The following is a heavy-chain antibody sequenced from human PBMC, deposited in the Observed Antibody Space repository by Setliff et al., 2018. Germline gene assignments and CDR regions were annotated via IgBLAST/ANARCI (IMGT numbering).Heavy chain of an antibody. V-gene: IGHV3-48*04. CDR2: ISSSGSTI. Sequence: GGSLRLSCTASGFTFSSYSMNWVRQAPGKGLEWSSYISSSGSTIYYADSVKCRFTISRDNAKNSLYLHMNSLRAEDTAVYYCAREYSSSSGVSTDYWGQGKMVTVSS. J-gene: IGHJ4*02. CDR3: AREYSSSSGVSTDY. D-gene: IGHD6-6*01. CDR1: GFTFSSYS.